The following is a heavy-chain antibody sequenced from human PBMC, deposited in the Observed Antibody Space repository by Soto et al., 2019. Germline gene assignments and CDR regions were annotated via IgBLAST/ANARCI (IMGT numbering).Heavy chain of an antibody. J-gene: IGHJ3*01. Sequence: GGSLRLSCAASGITLSSYAMSWVRQAPGKGLEWVSAISGSGDGTYYADSVKGRFTISRDNSKNTLYLQMNSLRAEDTAVYYCATLPRLVNNDLCYNVFDLWGQGTMVTVSS. V-gene: IGHV3-23*01. CDR2: ISGSGDGT. D-gene: IGHD3-10*01. CDR1: GITLSSYA. CDR3: ATLPRLVNNDLCYNVFDL.